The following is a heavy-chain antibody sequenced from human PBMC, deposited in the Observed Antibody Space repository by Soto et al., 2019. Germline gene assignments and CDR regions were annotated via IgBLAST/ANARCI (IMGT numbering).Heavy chain of an antibody. J-gene: IGHJ4*02. V-gene: IGHV1-69*13. D-gene: IGHD3-22*01. CDR1: GGTFSSYA. CDR3: AREYYDSSGYPGYYFDY. CDR2: IIPIFGTA. Sequence: SVKVSCKASGGTFSSYAISWVRQAPGQGLEWMGGIIPIFGTANYAQKFQGRVAITADESTSTAYMELSSLRSEDTAVYYCAREYYDSSGYPGYYFDYWGQGTLVTVSS.